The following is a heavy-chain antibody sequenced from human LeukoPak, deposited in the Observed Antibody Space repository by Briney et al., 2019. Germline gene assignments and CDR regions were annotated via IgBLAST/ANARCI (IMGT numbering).Heavy chain of an antibody. D-gene: IGHD2-8*01. CDR2: IKSRTAGETR. CDR1: GFTFSDAW. J-gene: IGHJ4*02. V-gene: IGHV3-15*01. CDR3: TTDASTYCTNVICFAAGNFAN. Sequence: GGSLRLSCVASGFTFSDAWMSWVRQAPGKGLEWVGRIKSRTAGETRDYAAPVRGRLNISRDDSQSTVYMQRSSRQTEGTAGYYWTTDASTYCTNVICFAAGNFANWGQGTLATVSS.